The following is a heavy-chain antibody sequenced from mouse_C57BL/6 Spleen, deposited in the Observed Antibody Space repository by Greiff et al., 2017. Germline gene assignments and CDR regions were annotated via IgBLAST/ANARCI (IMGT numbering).Heavy chain of an antibody. CDR3: ARYGYDAAMDY. CDR2: ISSGSSTI. D-gene: IGHD2-2*01. Sequence: EVKVEESGGGLVKPGGSLKLSCAASGFTFSDYGMHWVRQAPEKGLEWVAYISSGSSTIYYADTVKGRFTISRDNAKNTLFLQMTSLRAEDTAMYYCARYGYDAAMDYWGQGTSVTVSS. V-gene: IGHV5-17*01. CDR1: GFTFSDYG. J-gene: IGHJ4*01.